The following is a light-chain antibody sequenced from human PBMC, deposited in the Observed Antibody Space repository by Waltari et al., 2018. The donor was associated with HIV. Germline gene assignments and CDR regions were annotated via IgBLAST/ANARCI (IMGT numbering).Light chain of an antibody. CDR1: SSNIGSNY. CDR3: AAWDVSLSGRL. Sequence: SVLTQPPSASGTPGQRVTISCSGSSSNIGSNYVYWYRQLPGTAPKLLIYENNQRPSGAPDRFSGSKCVTSASLAISGLRSDDEADYYCAAWDVSLSGRLFGGGTKLTVL. J-gene: IGLJ3*02. CDR2: ENN. V-gene: IGLV1-47*01.